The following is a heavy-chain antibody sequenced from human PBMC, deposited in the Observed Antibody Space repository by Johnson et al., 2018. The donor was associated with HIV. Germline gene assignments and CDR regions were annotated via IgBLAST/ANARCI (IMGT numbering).Heavy chain of an antibody. J-gene: IGHJ3*02. CDR1: GFTFSSYG. Sequence: QVQLVESGGGVVQPGRSLRLSCAASGFTFSSYGMHWVRQAPGKGLEWVAVIWYDGSNKYYADSVKGRFTISRDNSKNTLYLQMGSLRAEDMAVYYCARDDVRDSSGYYYADAFDIWGQGTMVTVSS. CDR2: IWYDGSNK. CDR3: ARDDVRDSSGYYYADAFDI. V-gene: IGHV3-33*01. D-gene: IGHD3-22*01.